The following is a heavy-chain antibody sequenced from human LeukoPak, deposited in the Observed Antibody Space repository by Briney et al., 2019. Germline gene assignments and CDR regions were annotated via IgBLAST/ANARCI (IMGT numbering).Heavy chain of an antibody. Sequence: RRGESLKISCKASGYSFTTYWIGWVRQMPGKGLEWMGIIYPADSTAHYSPSFQGQVTISVDKSINTAYLQWSSLKASDTAMYYCARLGPSSWDPMDVWGQGTTVTVSS. J-gene: IGHJ6*02. V-gene: IGHV5-51*01. D-gene: IGHD6-13*01. CDR2: IYPADSTA. CDR3: ARLGPSSWDPMDV. CDR1: GYSFTTYW.